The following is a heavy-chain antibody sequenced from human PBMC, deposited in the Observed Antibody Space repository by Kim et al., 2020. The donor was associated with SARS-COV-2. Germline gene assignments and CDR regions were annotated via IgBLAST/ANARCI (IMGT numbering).Heavy chain of an antibody. CDR2: IYYSGST. D-gene: IGHD3-22*01. Sequence: SETLSLTCTVSGGSISSSSYYWGWIHQPPGKGLEWIGSIYYSGSTYYNPSLKSRVTISVDTSKNQFSLKLSSVTAADTAVYYCARISITMIVVVNWGQGTLVTVSS. CDR1: GGSISSSSYY. CDR3: ARISITMIVVVN. J-gene: IGHJ4*02. V-gene: IGHV4-39*01.